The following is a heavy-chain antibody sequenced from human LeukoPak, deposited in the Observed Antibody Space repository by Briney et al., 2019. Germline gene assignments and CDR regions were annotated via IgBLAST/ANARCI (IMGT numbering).Heavy chain of an antibody. D-gene: IGHD6-13*01. CDR3: ARLYSSSSSFDY. CDR2: IYYSGST. V-gene: IGHV4-31*03. Sequence: SETLSLTCTVSGGSISSGGYYWSWIRQHPGKGLEWIGYIYYSGSTYYNPSLKSRVTISVDTSKNQFSLKLSSVTAADTAVYYCARLYSSSSSFDYWGQGTLVTVSS. CDR1: GGSISSGGYY. J-gene: IGHJ4*02.